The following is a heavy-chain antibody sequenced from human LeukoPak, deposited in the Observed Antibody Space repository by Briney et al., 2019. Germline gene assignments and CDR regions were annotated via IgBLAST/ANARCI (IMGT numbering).Heavy chain of an antibody. J-gene: IGHJ4*02. CDR3: AKRNRRTIAVDYFDY. CDR2: IKQDGSGK. V-gene: IGHV3-7*01. D-gene: IGHD6-19*01. CDR1: GFTFSSYW. Sequence: GGSLRLSCAASGFTFSSYWMSWVRQAPGKGLEWVANIKQDGSGKYYVDSVKGRFTISRDNAKNSLYLQMNSLRAEDTAVYYCAKRNRRTIAVDYFDYWGQGTLVTVSS.